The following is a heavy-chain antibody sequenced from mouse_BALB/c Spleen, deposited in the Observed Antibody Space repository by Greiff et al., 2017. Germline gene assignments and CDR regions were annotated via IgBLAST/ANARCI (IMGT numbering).Heavy chain of an antibody. CDR2: IDPENGDT. J-gene: IGHJ4*01. CDR1: GFNIKDYY. CDR3: RTSTVVAPYAMDY. D-gene: IGHD1-1*01. V-gene: IGHV14-4*02. Sequence: EVQLQQSGAELVRSGASVKLSCTASGFNIKDYYMHWVKQRPEQGLEWIGWIDPENGDTEYAPKFQGKATMTADTSSNTAYLQLSSLTSEDTAVYYCRTSTVVAPYAMDYWGQGTSVTVSS.